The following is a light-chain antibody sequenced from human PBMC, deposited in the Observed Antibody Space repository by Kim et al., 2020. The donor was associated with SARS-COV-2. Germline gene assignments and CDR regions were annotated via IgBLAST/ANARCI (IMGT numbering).Light chain of an antibody. Sequence: EVVGDEVTISWRAGTGIRNYLGWFQEKPGKAPKVLVYAASSLESGVPSKFSGSGSGTDFTLTISSLQPEDFATYYCQQYNSYPLTFGGGTKLEI. CDR1: TGIRNY. J-gene: IGKJ4*01. CDR2: AAS. V-gene: IGKV1-16*02. CDR3: QQYNSYPLT.